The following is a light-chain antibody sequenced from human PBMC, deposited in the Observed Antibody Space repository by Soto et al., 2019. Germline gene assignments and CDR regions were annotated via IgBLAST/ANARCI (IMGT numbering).Light chain of an antibody. Sequence: DIQMTQSPSSVSASVGDRVTITCRASQGISSWLVWYQQKPGKAPKLLIYAASSLQSGVPSRFSGSGSGTDVTLTISSLQPEDFATYYCQQANSFPFTFGPGTKVDIK. V-gene: IGKV1-12*01. CDR3: QQANSFPFT. CDR1: QGISSW. CDR2: AAS. J-gene: IGKJ3*01.